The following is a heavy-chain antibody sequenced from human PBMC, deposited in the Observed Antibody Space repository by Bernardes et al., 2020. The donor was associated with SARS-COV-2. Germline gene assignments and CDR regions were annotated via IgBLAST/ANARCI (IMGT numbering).Heavy chain of an antibody. Sequence: GGSLRLSCAASGFTFSSYSMNWVRQAPGKGLEWVSSISSSSSYIYYADSVKGRFTISRDNAKHSLYLQMNSLRAEDTAVYYCAREMTTVTTNYFDYWGQGTLVTVSS. CDR1: GFTFSSYS. CDR3: AREMTTVTTNYFDY. J-gene: IGHJ4*02. CDR2: ISSSSSYI. D-gene: IGHD4-17*01. V-gene: IGHV3-21*01.